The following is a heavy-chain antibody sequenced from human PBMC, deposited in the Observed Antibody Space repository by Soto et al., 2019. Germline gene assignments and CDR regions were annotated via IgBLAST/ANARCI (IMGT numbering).Heavy chain of an antibody. CDR1: GFTFSSYW. CDR3: ARDQTIYHYDFWSGPNYGMDV. Sequence: HPGGSLRLSCAASGFTFSSYWMSWVRQAPGKGPEWVANIKQDGSEKYYVDSVKGRFTISRDNAKNSLYLQMNSLRAEDTAVYYCARDQTIYHYDFWSGPNYGMDVWGQGTTVTVSS. J-gene: IGHJ6*02. D-gene: IGHD3-3*01. CDR2: IKQDGSEK. V-gene: IGHV3-7*01.